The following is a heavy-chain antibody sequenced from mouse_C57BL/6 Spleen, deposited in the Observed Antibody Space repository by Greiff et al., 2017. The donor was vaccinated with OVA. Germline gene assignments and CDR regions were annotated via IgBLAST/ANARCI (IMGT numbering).Heavy chain of an antibody. D-gene: IGHD1-1*01. J-gene: IGHJ1*03. V-gene: IGHV5-16*01. CDR3: ARVYGSSWYFDV. CDR2: INYDGSST. Sequence: EVHLVESEGGLVQPGSSMKLSCTASGFTFSDYYMAWVRQVPEKGLEWVANINYDGSSTYYLDSLKSRFIISRDNAKNILYLQMSSLKSEDTATYYCARVYGSSWYFDVWGTGTTVTVSS. CDR1: GFTFSDYY.